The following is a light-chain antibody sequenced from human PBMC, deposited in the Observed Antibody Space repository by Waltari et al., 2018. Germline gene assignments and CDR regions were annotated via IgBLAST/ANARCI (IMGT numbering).Light chain of an antibody. CDR3: SSYAGSAYV. Sequence: QSALTQPASVSGSPGQSLTISCIGTSSDVGGYNYFSWYQQYPGKAPKLMIYDVTERPSGVPDRFSGSKSGNTASLTVSGLQAEDEADYYCSSYAGSAYVFGTGTKVTVL. V-gene: IGLV2-8*01. CDR1: SSDVGGYNY. J-gene: IGLJ1*01. CDR2: DVT.